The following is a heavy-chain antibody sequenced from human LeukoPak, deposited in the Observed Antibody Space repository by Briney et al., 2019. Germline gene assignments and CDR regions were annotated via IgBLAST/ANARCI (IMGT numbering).Heavy chain of an antibody. Sequence: SVKVSCKASGGTFSNYAIAWVRQAPGQGLEWMGEIIPGLGAADYAQTVQDRVTISADESTNTAYMEVSSLTSEDTAVYFCATAAGFRLPIAGWFLYWGQGTLVTVS. D-gene: IGHD3-10*01. CDR2: IIPGLGAA. V-gene: IGHV1-69*13. CDR1: GGTFSNYA. CDR3: ATAAGFRLPIAGWFLY. J-gene: IGHJ1*01.